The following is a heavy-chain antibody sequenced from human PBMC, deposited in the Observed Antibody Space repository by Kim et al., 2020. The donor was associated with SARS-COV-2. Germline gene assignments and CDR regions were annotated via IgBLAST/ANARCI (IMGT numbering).Heavy chain of an antibody. CDR3: ARGVVLMVYDRDAFDI. D-gene: IGHD2-8*01. Sequence: GGSLRLSCAASGFTFSSYSMNWVRQAPGKGLEWVSSISSSSSYIYYADSVKGRFTISRDNAKNSLYLQMNSLRAEDTAVYYCARGVVLMVYDRDAFDIWGQGTMVTVSS. V-gene: IGHV3-21*01. CDR1: GFTFSSYS. CDR2: ISSSSSYI. J-gene: IGHJ3*02.